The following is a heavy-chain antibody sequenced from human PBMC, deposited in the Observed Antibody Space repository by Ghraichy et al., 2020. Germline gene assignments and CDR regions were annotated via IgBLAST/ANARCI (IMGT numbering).Heavy chain of an antibody. V-gene: IGHV5-51*01. CDR1: GYSFTSYW. J-gene: IGHJ4*02. Sequence: GESLNISCKGSGYSFTSYWIGWVRQMPGKGLEWMGIIYPGDSDTRYSPSFQGQVTISADKSISTAYLQWSSLKASDTAMYYCARTGIAAAGTVFSFDYWGQGTLVTVSS. CDR2: IYPGDSDT. D-gene: IGHD6-13*01. CDR3: ARTGIAAAGTVFSFDY.